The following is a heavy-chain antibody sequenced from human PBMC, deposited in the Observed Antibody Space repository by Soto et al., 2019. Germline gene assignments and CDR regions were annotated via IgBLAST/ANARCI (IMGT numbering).Heavy chain of an antibody. Sequence: GESLKISCKGSGYSFTSYWIGWVRQLPGKGLEWMGIIYPGDSDTRYRPSFQGQVTISADKSISTAYLQWSSLKASDTAMYYCARLASGSHYVGHYYYYYGMDVCCQGTTVTVYS. J-gene: IGHJ6*02. CDR1: GYSFTSYW. CDR2: IYPGDSDT. V-gene: IGHV5-51*01. CDR3: ARLASGSHYVGHYYYYYGMDV. D-gene: IGHD1-26*01.